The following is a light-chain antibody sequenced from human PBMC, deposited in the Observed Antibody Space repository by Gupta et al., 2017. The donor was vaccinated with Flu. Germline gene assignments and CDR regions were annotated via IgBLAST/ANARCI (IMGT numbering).Light chain of an antibody. CDR3: QQYYTTPFT. CDR1: QSVLYSSNNKNY. J-gene: IGKJ3*01. Sequence: NCKASQSVLYSSNNKNYLAWYQQKPGQPPKLLIYWASTRESGVPDRFSGSGSGTDFTLTISSLQAEDVAVYYCQQYYTTPFTFGPGTKVDIK. V-gene: IGKV4-1*01. CDR2: WAS.